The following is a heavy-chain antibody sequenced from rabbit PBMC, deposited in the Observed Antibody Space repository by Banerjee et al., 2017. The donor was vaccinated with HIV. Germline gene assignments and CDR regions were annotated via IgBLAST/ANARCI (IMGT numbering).Heavy chain of an antibody. J-gene: IGHJ4*01. D-gene: IGHD8-1*01. Sequence: QSLEESGGDLVKPGASLTLTCTASGFSFSSSYWICWIRQAPGKGLEWIACIDAGSNGNTYYASWAKGRFTVSKTSSTTVTLQMTSLTAADTATYFCATSGSRDYTDLWGPGTLVTVS. CDR2: IDAGSNGNT. CDR3: ATSGSRDYTDL. CDR1: GFSFSSSYW. V-gene: IGHV1S40*01.